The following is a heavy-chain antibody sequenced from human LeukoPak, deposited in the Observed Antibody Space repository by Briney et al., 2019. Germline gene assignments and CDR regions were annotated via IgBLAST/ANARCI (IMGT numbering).Heavy chain of an antibody. CDR2: INPSGGST. V-gene: IGHV1-46*01. J-gene: IGHJ4*02. Sequence: ASVKVSCKASGYTFTSYYMHWVRQAPGQGLDGMGIINPSGGSTNYAQKFQGRVTMTRDMSTSTVYMELSSLRSEDTAVYYCARGGRYYYDSSATTYDYWGQGTLVTVPS. D-gene: IGHD3-22*01. CDR1: GYTFTSYY. CDR3: ARGGRYYYDSSATTYDY.